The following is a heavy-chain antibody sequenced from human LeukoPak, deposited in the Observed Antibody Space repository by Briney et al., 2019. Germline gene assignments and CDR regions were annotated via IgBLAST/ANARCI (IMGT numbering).Heavy chain of an antibody. D-gene: IGHD4-17*01. J-gene: IGHJ4*02. CDR1: GFTFSSYA. CDR3: ARETGSAVGSTDFDY. V-gene: IGHV3-30-3*01. CDR2: ISYDGSNK. Sequence: GGSLRLSCAASGFTFSSYAMHWVRQAPGKGLEWVAVISYDGSNKYYADSVKGRFTISRDNSKNTLYLQMNSLRAEDTAVYYCARETGSAVGSTDFDYRGQGTLVTVSS.